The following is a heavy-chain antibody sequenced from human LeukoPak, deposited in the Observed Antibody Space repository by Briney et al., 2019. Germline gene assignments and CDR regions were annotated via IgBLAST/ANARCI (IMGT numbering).Heavy chain of an antibody. CDR2: IYRSGNT. D-gene: IGHD3-22*01. Sequence: SETLSLTCTVSGYSISSGYFWGWIRQPPGKGLEWIASIYRSGNTYYSPSLKSRVTISVDTSKNQFSLKLSSVTAADTAVYYCARSSYYSDSSGYSYFYYYNMDVWGKGTTVTVSS. J-gene: IGHJ6*03. V-gene: IGHV4-38-2*02. CDR1: GYSISSGYF. CDR3: ARSSYYSDSSGYSYFYYYNMDV.